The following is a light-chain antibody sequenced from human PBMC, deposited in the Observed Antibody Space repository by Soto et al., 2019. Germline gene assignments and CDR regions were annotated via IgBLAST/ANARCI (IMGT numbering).Light chain of an antibody. V-gene: IGKV1-39*01. J-gene: IGKJ1*01. CDR3: HQRTNWPIT. CDR1: QSISSY. Sequence: DIQMTQSPSSLSASVGDRVTITCRASQSISSYLNWYQQKPGKAPKLLIYAASSLQSGVPSRFSGSGSGTDFTLTISSLEPEDFAVYYCHQRTNWPITFGQGTKVDIK. CDR2: AAS.